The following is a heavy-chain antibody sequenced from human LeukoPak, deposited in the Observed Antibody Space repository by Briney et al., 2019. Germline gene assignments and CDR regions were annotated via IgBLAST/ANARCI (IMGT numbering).Heavy chain of an antibody. CDR1: GGSVSSGSYY. V-gene: IGHV4-61*01. J-gene: IGHJ6*02. D-gene: IGHD2-2*01. Sequence: PSETLPLTCTVPGGSVSSGSYYWSWIRQPPGKGLEWIGYIYYSGSTNYNPSLKSRVTISVDTSKNQFSLKLSSVTAADTAVYYCARERVVPAARKKYYYYGMDVWGQGTTVTVSS. CDR2: IYYSGST. CDR3: ARERVVPAARKKYYYYGMDV.